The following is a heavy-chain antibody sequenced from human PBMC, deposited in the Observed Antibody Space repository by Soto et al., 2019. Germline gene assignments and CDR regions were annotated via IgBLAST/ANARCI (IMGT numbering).Heavy chain of an antibody. J-gene: IGHJ5*02. CDR2: IYYSGST. Sequence: SETLSLTCTVSGGSISSGGYYWSWIRQHPGKGLEWIGYIYYSGSTYYNPSLKSRVTISVDTSKNQFSLKLSSVTAADTAVYYCARVITGTSVWFDPWGQGTLVTVSS. D-gene: IGHD1-20*01. CDR1: GGSISSGGYY. CDR3: ARVITGTSVWFDP. V-gene: IGHV4-31*03.